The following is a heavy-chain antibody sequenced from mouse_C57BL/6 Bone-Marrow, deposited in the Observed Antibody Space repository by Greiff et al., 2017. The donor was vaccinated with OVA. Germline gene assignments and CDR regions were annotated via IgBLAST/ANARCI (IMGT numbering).Heavy chain of an antibody. Sequence: QVQLQQPGAELVRPGSSVKLSCKASGYTFTSYWMHWVKQRPIQGLEWIGNIDPSDSETHYNQKFKDKATLTVDKSSSTAYMQLSSLTSEDSAVYYCARIGPNYYGGDYWGQGTSVTVSS. CDR3: ARIGPNYYGGDY. V-gene: IGHV1-52*01. CDR1: GYTFTSYW. J-gene: IGHJ4*01. CDR2: IDPSDSET.